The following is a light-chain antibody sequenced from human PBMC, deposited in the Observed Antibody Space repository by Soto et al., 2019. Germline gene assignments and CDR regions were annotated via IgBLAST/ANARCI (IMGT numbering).Light chain of an antibody. CDR3: QQYGNSPNA. J-gene: IGKJ5*01. Sequence: EIVLTQSPGTLSLSPGERATLSCRASQSVSSNYLAWYQQKLGQAPRLLIYGASSRATGIPDRFSGSGSGTGFTLTISRLEPEDFAVYYCQQYGNSPNAFGQGTRLEIK. V-gene: IGKV3-20*01. CDR2: GAS. CDR1: QSVSSNY.